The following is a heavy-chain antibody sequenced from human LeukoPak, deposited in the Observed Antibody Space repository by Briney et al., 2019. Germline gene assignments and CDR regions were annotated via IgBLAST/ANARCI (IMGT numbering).Heavy chain of an antibody. CDR1: GFTFSSYG. J-gene: IGHJ3*02. V-gene: IGHV3-30*18. D-gene: IGHD2-15*01. Sequence: PGGSLRLSCAASGFTFSSYGMHWVRQAPGKGLEWVAVISYDGSNKYYADSVKGRFTISRDNSKNTLFLQMNSLRAEDTAVYYCAKGGMEYCSGGSCYDDEDAFDIWGQGTMVTVSS. CDR3: AKGGMEYCSGGSCYDDEDAFDI. CDR2: ISYDGSNK.